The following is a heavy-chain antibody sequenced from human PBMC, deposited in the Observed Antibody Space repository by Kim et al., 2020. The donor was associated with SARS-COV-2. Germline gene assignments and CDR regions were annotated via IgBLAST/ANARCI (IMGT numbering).Heavy chain of an antibody. V-gene: IGHV4-4*07. J-gene: IGHJ4*02. Sequence: TYSPSLRGRAPMSLDTSKNQFSLKLTSVTAADTAVYHCARVATSPRRPIDYWGQGTLVTVSS. CDR3: ARVATSPRRPIDY.